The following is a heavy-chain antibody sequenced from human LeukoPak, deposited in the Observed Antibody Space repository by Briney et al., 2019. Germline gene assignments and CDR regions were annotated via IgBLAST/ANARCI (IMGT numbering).Heavy chain of an antibody. J-gene: IGHJ4*01. D-gene: IGHD3-16*01. CDR2: IYHNGMT. CDR3: ARHGGSHFLY. V-gene: IGHV4-59*08. Sequence: PSETLSLTCTVSGGSISPYYWSWIRQPPAKGLEWIAYIYHNGMTRYNPSLMSRVTISVDTSRNQFSLMLDSVTAADTAVYYCARHGGSHFLYWGQGTLVTVSS. CDR1: GGSISPYY.